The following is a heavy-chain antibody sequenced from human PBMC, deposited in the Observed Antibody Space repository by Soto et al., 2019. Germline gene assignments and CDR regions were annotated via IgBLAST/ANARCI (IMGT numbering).Heavy chain of an antibody. CDR1: GFTFTNYG. D-gene: IGHD1-1*01. CDR3: VKWNGYGDY. Sequence: GGSLRLSCVVSGFTFTNYGVTWVRQAPGKRLQWVSGFSGGSGTTHYRDSVKGRFTISRDDSKSTVYLQMNSLGVDDTAVYYCVKWNGYGDYWGQGTLVTVSS. J-gene: IGHJ4*02. CDR2: FSGGSGTT. V-gene: IGHV3-23*01.